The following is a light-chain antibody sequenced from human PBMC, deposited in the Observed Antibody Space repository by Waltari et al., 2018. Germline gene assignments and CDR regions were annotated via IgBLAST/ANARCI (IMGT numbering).Light chain of an antibody. V-gene: IGLV1-44*01. CDR2: RAN. J-gene: IGLJ1*01. CDR1: SSSLGSNT. Sequence: QSVLPQPPSASGGPGQRVTLSCSGSSSSLGSNTVNWYQQPQGSAPKLLVYRANQRPSGVPDRFSGSKSGTSASLAISGLQSDDEADYYCSAWDDSLNAYVFGTGTKVSVL. CDR3: SAWDDSLNAYV.